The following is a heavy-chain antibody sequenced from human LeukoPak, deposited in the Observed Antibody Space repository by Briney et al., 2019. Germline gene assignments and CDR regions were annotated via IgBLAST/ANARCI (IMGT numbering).Heavy chain of an antibody. Sequence: ASVKVSCKASGYTFTGYYMHWVRQAPGQGLEWMGWINPNSGGTNYAQKFQGRVTMTRDTSISTAYMELSRLRSDDTAVYYCARGDSGDYHDAFDIWGQGTMVTVSS. CDR1: GYTFTGYY. D-gene: IGHD4-17*01. V-gene: IGHV1-2*02. CDR2: INPNSGGT. CDR3: ARGDSGDYHDAFDI. J-gene: IGHJ3*02.